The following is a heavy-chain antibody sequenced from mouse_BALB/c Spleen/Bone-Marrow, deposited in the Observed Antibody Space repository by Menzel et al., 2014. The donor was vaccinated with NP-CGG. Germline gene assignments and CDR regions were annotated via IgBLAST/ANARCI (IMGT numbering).Heavy chain of an antibody. CDR3: ARDRYYGYAMDY. J-gene: IGHJ4*01. Sequence: EVQVVESGGGLVQPGGSLKLSCAASRFTFSSYGMSWVRQTPDKRLELVATINSNGGSTYYPDSVKGRFTISRDNAKNSLYLQVSSLKSEDTAMYYCARDRYYGYAMDYWGQGTSVTVSS. CDR1: RFTFSSYG. D-gene: IGHD1-1*01. V-gene: IGHV5-6-3*01. CDR2: INSNGGST.